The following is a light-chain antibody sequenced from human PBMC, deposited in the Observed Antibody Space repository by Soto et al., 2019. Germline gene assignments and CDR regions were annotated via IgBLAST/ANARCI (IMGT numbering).Light chain of an antibody. CDR3: ASWDDSLNGVV. CDR1: SSNIGRNT. V-gene: IGLV1-44*01. J-gene: IGLJ2*01. CDR2: SNN. Sequence: QSVLTQPPSASGTPGQRVTISCSGSSSNIGRNTVNWYLQPPGTAPKLLIYSNNQRPSGVPDRFTGSKSGTSASLAISGLQSEDEADYYCASWDDSLNGVVFGGGTKLTVL.